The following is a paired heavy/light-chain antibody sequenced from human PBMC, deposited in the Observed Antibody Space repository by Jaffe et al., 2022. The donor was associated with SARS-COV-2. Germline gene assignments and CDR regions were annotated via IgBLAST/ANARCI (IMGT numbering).Light chain of an antibody. CDR2: DVS. V-gene: IGKV1-9*01. CDR3: QQLNSYPRT. CDR1: QGISSY. Sequence: DIQLTQSPSFLSASVGDRVTITCRASQGISSYLAWYQQKPGTAPRLLIYDVSTLQTGVPSRFSGSGSGTQFTLTISSLQPEDFAVYYCQQLNSYPRTFGQGTKVDVK. J-gene: IGKJ1*01.
Heavy chain of an antibody. V-gene: IGHV3-23*04. CDR1: GFTFSSYA. CDR3: AKDRVAGYCSGGSCYGYLEY. D-gene: IGHD2-15*01. J-gene: IGHJ4*02. CDR2: ISDSGGNI. Sequence: EVQLVESGGGLVQPGGSLRLSCAASGFTFSSYAMSWVRQTPGKGLEWLFFISDSGGNIYYAESVRGRFTVSRDNSKDTLYLHMNSLRDEDTAVYYCAKDRVAGYCSGGSCYGYLEYWGQGALVTVSS.